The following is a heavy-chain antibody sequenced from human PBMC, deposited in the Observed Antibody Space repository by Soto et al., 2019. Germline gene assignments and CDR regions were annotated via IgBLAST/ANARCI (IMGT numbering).Heavy chain of an antibody. D-gene: IGHD2-15*01. CDR3: AKDLGPVVVVPARPSDY. V-gene: IGHV3-23*01. CDR1: GFTFSNYA. CDR2: VSGSGGST. Sequence: PGGSLRLSCAASGFTFSNYAMTWVRQAPGKGLEWVSGVSGSGGSTYYADYVKGRFTISRDNSKSTLYLQMNRLRAEDTAVYYCAKDLGPVVVVPARPSDYWGQGTLVTVSS. J-gene: IGHJ4*02.